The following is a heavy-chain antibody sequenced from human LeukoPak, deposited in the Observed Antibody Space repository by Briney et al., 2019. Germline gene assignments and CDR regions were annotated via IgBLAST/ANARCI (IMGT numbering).Heavy chain of an antibody. CDR2: IYYSGST. V-gene: IGHV4-59*08. D-gene: IGHD1-26*01. J-gene: IGHJ3*02. CDR3: ARRSLSLPGAFDI. Sequence: SDTLSLTCTVSGGSISSYYWSWIRQPPGKGLEWIGYIYYSGSTNYNPSLKSRVTISVDTSKNQFSLKLSSVTAADTAVYYCARRSLSLPGAFDIWGQGTMVTVSS. CDR1: GGSISSYY.